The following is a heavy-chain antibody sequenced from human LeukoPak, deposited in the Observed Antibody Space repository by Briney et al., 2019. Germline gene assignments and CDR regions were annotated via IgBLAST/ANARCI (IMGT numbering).Heavy chain of an antibody. CDR2: IHNSGIT. Sequence: KPSETLSLTCTVSGVSISSYYWSWIRQPPGKGLEWIGYIHNSGITNYNPSLKSRVTISVDTSKNQFSLKLSSVTAADTAVYYCARDRYYYDSSGTRWFDPWGQGTLVTVSS. CDR3: ARDRYYYDSSGTRWFDP. V-gene: IGHV4-59*01. D-gene: IGHD3-22*01. CDR1: GVSISSYY. J-gene: IGHJ5*02.